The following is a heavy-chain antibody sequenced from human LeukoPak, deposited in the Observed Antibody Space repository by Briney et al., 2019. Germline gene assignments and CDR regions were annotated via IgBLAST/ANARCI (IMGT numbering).Heavy chain of an antibody. CDR3: AKETESGYSDY. Sequence: GGSLRLSCAASGFTFDDYGMHWGRQAPGKGLQWVSGISWNSGSIGYADSVKGRFTISRDNAKNSLYLQMNSLRAEDTALYYCAKETESGYSDYWGQGTLVTVSS. V-gene: IGHV3-9*01. CDR1: GFTFDDYG. J-gene: IGHJ4*02. CDR2: ISWNSGSI. D-gene: IGHD3-3*01.